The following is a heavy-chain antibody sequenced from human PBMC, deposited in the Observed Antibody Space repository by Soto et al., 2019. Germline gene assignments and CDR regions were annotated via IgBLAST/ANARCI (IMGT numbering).Heavy chain of an antibody. V-gene: IGHV4-59*01. J-gene: IGHJ4*02. D-gene: IGHD1-1*01. CDR3: ARLEDY. Sequence: SETLSLTCTVSGGSISSYYWSWIRQPPGKGLEWIGYIYYSGSTNYIPSLKSRVTISVDTSKNQFSLKLSSVTAADTAVYYCARLEDYWGQGTLVTVSS. CDR1: GGSISSYY. CDR2: IYYSGST.